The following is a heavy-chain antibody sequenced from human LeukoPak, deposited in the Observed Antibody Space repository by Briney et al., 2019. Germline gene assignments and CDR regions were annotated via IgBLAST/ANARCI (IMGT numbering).Heavy chain of an antibody. CDR2: INPNSGGT. J-gene: IGHJ4*02. V-gene: IGHV1-2*02. D-gene: IGHD1-26*01. CDR1: GYTFTGYY. CDR3: ASFSSGSYQATFDY. Sequence: GASVKVSCKASGYTFTGYYMHWVRQAPGQGLEWMGWINPNSGGTNYAQKFQGRVTMTRDTSISTAYMELSRLRSDDTAVYYCASFSSGSYQATFDYWGQGTLVTVSS.